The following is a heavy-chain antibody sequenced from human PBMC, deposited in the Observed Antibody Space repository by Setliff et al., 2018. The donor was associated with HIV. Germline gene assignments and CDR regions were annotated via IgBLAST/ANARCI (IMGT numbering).Heavy chain of an antibody. CDR2: VDPEDGET. CDR1: GYTFTNYF. D-gene: IGHD1-26*01. V-gene: IGHV1-69-2*01. Sequence: ASVKVSCKASGYTFTNYFMHWVRQAPGEGLEWVGRVDPEDGETRYAMKFQGSVTISADTSTDTTYLSLSSLRSQDTAVYYCATVRIVGATEFDYWGQGTVVTVSS. J-gene: IGHJ4*02. CDR3: ATVRIVGATEFDY.